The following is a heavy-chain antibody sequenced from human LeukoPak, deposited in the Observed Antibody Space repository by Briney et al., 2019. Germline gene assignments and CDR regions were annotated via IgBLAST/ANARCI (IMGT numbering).Heavy chain of an antibody. CDR1: GGSFSGYY. D-gene: IGHD2-2*01. V-gene: IGHV4-34*01. CDR3: AGVPKGYCSSSSCENRYYYGMDV. J-gene: IGHJ6*04. CDR2: INHSGST. Sequence: SETLSLTCAVYGGSFSGYYWSWIRQPPGKGLEWIGEINHSGSTNFNPSLKSRVTISVDTSKNQFSLKLSSVTAGDTAVYYCAGVPKGYCSSSSCENRYYYGMDVWRKGTTVTVFS.